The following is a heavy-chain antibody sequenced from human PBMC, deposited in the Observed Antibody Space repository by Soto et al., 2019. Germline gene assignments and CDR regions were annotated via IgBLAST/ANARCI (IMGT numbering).Heavy chain of an antibody. D-gene: IGHD3-10*01. Sequence: GGSLRLSCVASGFDFSTYAMSWVRQAPGKGLEWVSVIGEGGVSRVYADAVKGRFTISRDNSKNTLYLQMTSLRVDDTAMYYCARDSVTRVSSDIPGMDVWGQGTTVTVSS. CDR1: GFDFSTYA. J-gene: IGHJ6*02. CDR2: IGEGGVSR. V-gene: IGHV3-23*01. CDR3: ARDSVTRVSSDIPGMDV.